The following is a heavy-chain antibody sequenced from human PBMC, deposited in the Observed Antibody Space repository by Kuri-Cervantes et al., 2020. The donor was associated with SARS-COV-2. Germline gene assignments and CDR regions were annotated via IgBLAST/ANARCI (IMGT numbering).Heavy chain of an antibody. Sequence: SETLSLTCTVSGGSISSSSYYWGWIRQPPGKGLEWIGSIYYSGSTYYSPSLKSRVTISVDTSKNQFSLKLSSVTAADTAVYYCATHDFWSGSTFDSWGQGTLVTVSS. V-gene: IGHV4-39*01. D-gene: IGHD3-3*01. J-gene: IGHJ4*02. CDR2: IYYSGST. CDR1: GGSISSSSYY. CDR3: ATHDFWSGSTFDS.